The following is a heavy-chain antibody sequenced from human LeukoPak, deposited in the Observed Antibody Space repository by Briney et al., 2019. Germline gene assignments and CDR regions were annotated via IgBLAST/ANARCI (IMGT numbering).Heavy chain of an antibody. V-gene: IGHV1-8*01. J-gene: IGHJ6*03. CDR2: MNPNSGNT. Sequence: ASVKVSCKASGYTFTSYDINWVRQATGQGLEWMGWMNPNSGNTGYAQKFQCRVAMTRNTSISTAYMELSSLRSEDTAVYYCARGRNSGIRRGHYNYYMDVWGKGTTVTVSS. CDR1: GYTFTSYD. CDR3: ARGRNSGIRRGHYNYYMDV. D-gene: IGHD1-1*01.